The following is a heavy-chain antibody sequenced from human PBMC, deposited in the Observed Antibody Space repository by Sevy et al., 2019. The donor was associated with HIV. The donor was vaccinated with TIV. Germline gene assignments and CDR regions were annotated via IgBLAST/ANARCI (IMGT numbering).Heavy chain of an antibody. V-gene: IGHV4-39*01. D-gene: IGHD3-10*01. J-gene: IGHJ5*02. Sequence: SETLSLTCTVSGGSISSSSYYWGWIRQPPGKGLEWIGSIYYSGSTCYNPSLKSRVTISVDTSKNQFSLKLSSVTAADTAVYYCARHMVDGSGSLYWFDPWGQGTLVTVSS. CDR1: GGSISSSSYY. CDR2: IYYSGST. CDR3: ARHMVDGSGSLYWFDP.